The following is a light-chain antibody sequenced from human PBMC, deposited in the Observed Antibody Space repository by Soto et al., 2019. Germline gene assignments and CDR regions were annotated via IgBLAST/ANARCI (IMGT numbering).Light chain of an antibody. CDR2: RNN. CDR3: AAWDDSLSGWV. J-gene: IGLJ3*02. Sequence: QAVVTQPPSASGTPGQRVTITCSGSSSNIGSNYVYWYQQLPGTAPKVLMYRNNQRPSGVPDRFSGSKSGTSASLAICGLRSEDEADYYCAAWDDSLSGWVFGGGTKLTVL. CDR1: SSNIGSNY. V-gene: IGLV1-47*01.